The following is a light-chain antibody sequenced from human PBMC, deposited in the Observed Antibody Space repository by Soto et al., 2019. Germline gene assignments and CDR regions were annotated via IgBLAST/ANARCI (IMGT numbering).Light chain of an antibody. J-gene: IGLJ1*01. V-gene: IGLV2-8*01. CDR1: SSDVGGYNY. CDR3: SSYAGSNNDYV. CDR2: EVN. Sequence: QSVLTQPPSASGCPGQSVTISCTGTSSDVGGYNYVSWYRQHPGKAPKVMIYEVNKRPSGVPDRFSGSKSGITASLTVSGLQAEDEADYYCSSYAGSNNDYVFGTGTKVTVL.